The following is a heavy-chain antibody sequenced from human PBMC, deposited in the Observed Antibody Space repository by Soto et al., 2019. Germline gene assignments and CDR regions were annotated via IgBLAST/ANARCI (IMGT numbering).Heavy chain of an antibody. CDR2: ISSSSSYI. Sequence: GGSLRLSCAASGFTFSSYSMNWVRQAPGKGLEGVSSISSSSSYIYYADSVKGRFTISRDNAKNSLYLQMNSLRAEDTAVYYCVGYCSGGSCHPDAFDIWGQGTMVTVSS. V-gene: IGHV3-21*01. CDR3: VGYCSGGSCHPDAFDI. CDR1: GFTFSSYS. D-gene: IGHD2-15*01. J-gene: IGHJ3*02.